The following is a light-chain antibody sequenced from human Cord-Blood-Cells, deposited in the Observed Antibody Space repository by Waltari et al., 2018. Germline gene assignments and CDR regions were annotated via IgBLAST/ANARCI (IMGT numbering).Light chain of an antibody. Sequence: QSALTQPASVSGSPGPSITTSCPGTRSDVGSYTLVSWYQQHPGKTPKLMIYEGSKRPSGVSNRFSGSKSGNTASLTISGLQAEDEADYYCCSYAGSSIVVFGGGTKLTVL. CDR1: RSDVGSYTL. CDR3: CSYAGSSIVV. CDR2: EGS. J-gene: IGLJ2*01. V-gene: IGLV2-23*01.